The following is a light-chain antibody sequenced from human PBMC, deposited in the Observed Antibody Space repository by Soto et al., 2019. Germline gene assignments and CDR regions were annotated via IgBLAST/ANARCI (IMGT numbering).Light chain of an antibody. CDR3: QSYDNSLSGWV. J-gene: IGLJ3*02. V-gene: IGLV1-40*01. CDR2: GNS. CDR1: SSNIGAGYD. Sequence: QLVLTQPPSVSGAPGQRVTISCTGSSSNIGAGYDVHWYQLLPGTAPKLLIHGNSNRPSGVPDRLSGSKSGTSASLAITGLQAEDEADYFCQSYDNSLSGWVFGGGTKVTVL.